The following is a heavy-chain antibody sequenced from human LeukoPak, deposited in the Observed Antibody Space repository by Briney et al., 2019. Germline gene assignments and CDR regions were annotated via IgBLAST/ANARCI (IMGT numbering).Heavy chain of an antibody. CDR2: ISGYSGNT. Sequence: ASVKVSCKTSGYSFITYSINWVRQALGQGLEWMGWISGYSGNTNYAQKLQGRVTMTIDTSTGTAYMELRSLRSDDTAVYYCARGHSSGRDYYFDYWGQGTLVTVSS. V-gene: IGHV1-18*01. CDR3: ARGHSSGRDYYFDY. J-gene: IGHJ4*02. CDR1: GYSFITYS. D-gene: IGHD6-19*01.